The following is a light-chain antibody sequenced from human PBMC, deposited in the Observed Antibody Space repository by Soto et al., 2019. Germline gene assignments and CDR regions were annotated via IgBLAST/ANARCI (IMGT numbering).Light chain of an antibody. J-gene: IGKJ4*01. CDR2: DAS. CDR1: QGISSA. CDR3: EPFNAYLLT. V-gene: IGKV1-13*02. Sequence: AIQLTQSPSSLSAYVGDRVTITCRASQGISSALAWYQQRPGEAPKLLIYDASSLESGVPSRFSGSGSGTDFSLTISSLQPEDFATYYCEPFNAYLLTFGGLTNVDIK.